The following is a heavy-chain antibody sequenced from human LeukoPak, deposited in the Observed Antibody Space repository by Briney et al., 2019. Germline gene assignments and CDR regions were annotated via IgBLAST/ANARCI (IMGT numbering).Heavy chain of an antibody. Sequence: SETLSLTWAVYGGSFSGYYWSWIRQPPGKGLEWIGEINHSGSTNYNPSLKSRVTISVDTSKNQFSLKLSSVTAADTAVYYCALLTGYYNAHFDYWGQGTLVTVSS. CDR1: GGSFSGYY. CDR2: INHSGST. CDR3: ALLTGYYNAHFDY. D-gene: IGHD3-9*01. V-gene: IGHV4-34*01. J-gene: IGHJ4*02.